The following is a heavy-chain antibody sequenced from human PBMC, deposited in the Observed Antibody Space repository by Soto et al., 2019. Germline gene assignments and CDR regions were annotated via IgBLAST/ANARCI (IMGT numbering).Heavy chain of an antibody. CDR2: IYSGGST. J-gene: IGHJ6*02. CDR1: GFTVSLNY. Sequence: EVQLVASGGGLVQPGGSLRLSCAASGFTVSLNYMSWVRQATGKGLAWVSVIYSGGSTYYADSVKGRFNISRDNSKNTLYVQMNSLRAEDTAVYYCARALYYGIDVWGQGNTVTVSS. V-gene: IGHV3-66*01. CDR3: ARALYYGIDV.